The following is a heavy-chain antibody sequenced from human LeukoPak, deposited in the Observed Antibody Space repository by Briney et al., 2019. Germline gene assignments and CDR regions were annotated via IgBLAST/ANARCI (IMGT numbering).Heavy chain of an antibody. CDR3: VKDRPTWPIDY. Sequence: GGSLRLSCAASGFTFNNYAMTWVRQAPGKGLEWVSSIGGNGDTTYYADSVKGRFTISRDNSKNTLYLQMNSLRADDTAVYYCVKDRPTWPIDYWGQGTLVTVSS. CDR1: GFTFNNYA. D-gene: IGHD5-12*01. J-gene: IGHJ4*02. V-gene: IGHV3-23*01. CDR2: IGGNGDTT.